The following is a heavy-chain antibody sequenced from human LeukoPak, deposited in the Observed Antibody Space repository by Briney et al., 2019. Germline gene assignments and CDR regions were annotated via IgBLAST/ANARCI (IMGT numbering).Heavy chain of an antibody. CDR3: ARVPRDYYYYMDV. Sequence: GGSLRLSCAASGFTFSSYAMSWVRQAPGKGLEWVSSISSSSSYIYYADSVKGRFTISRDNAKNSLYLQMNSLRAEDTAVYYCARVPRDYYYYMDVWGKGTTVTVSS. CDR2: ISSSSSYI. J-gene: IGHJ6*03. V-gene: IGHV3-21*01. CDR1: GFTFSSYA.